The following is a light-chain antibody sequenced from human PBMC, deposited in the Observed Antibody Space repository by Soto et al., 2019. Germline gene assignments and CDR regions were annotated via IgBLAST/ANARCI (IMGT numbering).Light chain of an antibody. CDR2: EVT. V-gene: IGLV2-14*01. CDR3: SSHTSGSTRV. J-gene: IGLJ1*01. Sequence: QSALTQPASVSGSPGQSIAISCTGTSGDVGGYDYVSWYQQHPDKAPKLMIYEVTKRPSWVSNRFSGSKSGNTASLNISGLQPEDEADYYCSSHTSGSTRVFGSGTKVNVL. CDR1: SGDVGGYDY.